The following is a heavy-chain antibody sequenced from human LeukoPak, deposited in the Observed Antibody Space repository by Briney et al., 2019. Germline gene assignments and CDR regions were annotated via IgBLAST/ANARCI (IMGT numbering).Heavy chain of an antibody. Sequence: GGSLRLSRAASGFTFSSYSMNWVRQAPGKGLEWVSSISSSSSYIYYADSVKGRFTISRDNAKNSLYLQMNSLRAEDTAVYYCARVFLDCSSTSCYGAEDYWGQGTLVTVSS. CDR1: GFTFSSYS. V-gene: IGHV3-21*01. D-gene: IGHD2-2*01. CDR3: ARVFLDCSSTSCYGAEDY. CDR2: ISSSSSYI. J-gene: IGHJ4*02.